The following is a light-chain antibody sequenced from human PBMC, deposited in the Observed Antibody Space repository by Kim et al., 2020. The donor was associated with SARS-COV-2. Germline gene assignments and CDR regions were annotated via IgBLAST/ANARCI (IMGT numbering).Light chain of an antibody. CDR1: QSVSSSY. J-gene: IGKJ2*03. CDR2: GAS. Sequence: EIVLTQAPGTLSLSPGQRATLSCRASQSVSSSYIAWYQQKPGQAPRLLIYGASNRATGISDRFSGGGSGTDFALTISSLEPEDFAVYYCQHCGNSPPRYSFGQGTKLEI. V-gene: IGKV3-20*01. CDR3: QHCGNSPPRYS.